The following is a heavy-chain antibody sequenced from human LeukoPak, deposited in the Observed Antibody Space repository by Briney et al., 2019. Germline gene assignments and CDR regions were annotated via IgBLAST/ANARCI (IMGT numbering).Heavy chain of an antibody. J-gene: IGHJ3*02. Sequence: GGSLRLSCAASGFTFSSYGMHWVRQAPGKGLEWVAVIWYDGSNKYYADSVKGRFTISRDNSKNTLYLQMNSLRAEDTAVYYCAKEKPNPYGSSWYVIDAFDIWGQGTMVTVSS. CDR1: GFTFSSYG. CDR2: IWYDGSNK. D-gene: IGHD6-13*01. V-gene: IGHV3-33*06. CDR3: AKEKPNPYGSSWYVIDAFDI.